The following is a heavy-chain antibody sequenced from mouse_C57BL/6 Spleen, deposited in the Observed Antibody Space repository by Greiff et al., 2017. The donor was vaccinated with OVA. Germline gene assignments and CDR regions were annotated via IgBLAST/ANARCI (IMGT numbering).Heavy chain of an antibody. J-gene: IGHJ2*01. CDR1: GFTFSSYA. Sequence: EVMLVESGGGLVKPGGSLKLPCAASGFTFSSYAMSWVRQTPEKRLEWVATISDGGSYTYYPDNVKGRFTISRDNAKNNLYLHMSHLKSEDTAMYYCARDLGYFDYWGQGTTLTVSS. V-gene: IGHV5-4*01. CDR3: ARDLGYFDY. D-gene: IGHD3-3*01. CDR2: ISDGGSYT.